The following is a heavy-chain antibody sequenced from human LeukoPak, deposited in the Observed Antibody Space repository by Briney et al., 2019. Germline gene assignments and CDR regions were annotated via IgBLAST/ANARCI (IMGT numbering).Heavy chain of an antibody. CDR3: ARDRPGAYGMDV. CDR2: IIPIFGTA. J-gene: IGHJ6*02. Sequence: ASVKVSCKASGGTFSSYAISWVRQAPGQGLEWMGGIIPIFGTANYAQKFQGRVTITADESTSTAYMELSSLRSEDTAVYYCARDRPGAYGMDVWGQGTTVTVSS. V-gene: IGHV1-69*13. D-gene: IGHD6-6*01. CDR1: GGTFSSYA.